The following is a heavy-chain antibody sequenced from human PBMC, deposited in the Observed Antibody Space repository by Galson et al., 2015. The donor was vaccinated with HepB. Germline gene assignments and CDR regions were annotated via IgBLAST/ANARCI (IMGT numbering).Heavy chain of an antibody. Sequence: SVKVSCKASGYSFISYDINWVRQATGQRLEWMGWMNPYSGNTGYAQKFQGRVTMTRDTSISTAYMELRSLRSEDTAVYYCVTSSIFTFGAILFTDYWGQGTRVTVSS. CDR3: VTSSIFTFGAILFTDY. CDR1: GYSFISYD. D-gene: IGHD3-16*01. V-gene: IGHV1-8*02. CDR2: MNPYSGNT. J-gene: IGHJ4*02.